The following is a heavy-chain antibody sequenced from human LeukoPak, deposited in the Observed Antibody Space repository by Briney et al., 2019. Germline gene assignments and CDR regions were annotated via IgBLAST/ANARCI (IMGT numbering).Heavy chain of an antibody. CDR3: ARGPSGVVDY. J-gene: IGHJ4*02. Sequence: GGSLRLSCAASGFTFSNYWMHWVRQAPGKGLVWVSHINSDGSSTAYADSVKGRFTISRDNAKNTLYLQMNSLRAEDTAVYYCARGPSGVVDYWGQGTLVTVSS. CDR2: INSDGSST. CDR1: GFTFSNYW. D-gene: IGHD3-16*01. V-gene: IGHV3-74*03.